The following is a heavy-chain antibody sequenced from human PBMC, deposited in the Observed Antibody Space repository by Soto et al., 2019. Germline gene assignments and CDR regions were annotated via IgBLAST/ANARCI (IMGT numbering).Heavy chain of an antibody. V-gene: IGHV4-31*03. J-gene: IGHJ4*02. Sequence: VPASETLSLTCTVSGGSISSGGYYWSWIRQHPGKGLEWIGYIYYSGSTYTNPSLKSRVTISVDTSKNQFSLKLSSVTAADTAVYYCARHDGDYVSIDYWGQGTLVTVSS. CDR1: GGSISSGGYY. CDR3: ARHDGDYVSIDY. CDR2: IYYSGST. D-gene: IGHD4-17*01.